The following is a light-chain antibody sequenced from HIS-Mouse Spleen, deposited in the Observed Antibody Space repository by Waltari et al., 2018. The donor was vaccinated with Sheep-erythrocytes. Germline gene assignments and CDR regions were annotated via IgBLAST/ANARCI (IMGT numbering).Light chain of an antibody. J-gene: IGLJ2*01. CDR2: DVS. Sequence: QSALTQPRSVPGSPGQSVTISCTGTSSAVGGYNYVSRYQQHPGKAPKLMIYDVSKRPSGVPDRFSGSKSGNTASLTISGLQAEDEADYYCCSYAGSYTLVFGGGTKLTVL. CDR1: SSAVGGYNY. V-gene: IGLV2-11*01. CDR3: CSYAGSYTLV.